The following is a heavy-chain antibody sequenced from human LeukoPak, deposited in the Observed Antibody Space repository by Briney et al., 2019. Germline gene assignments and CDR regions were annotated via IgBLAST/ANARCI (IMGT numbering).Heavy chain of an antibody. CDR1: GFTFSSYF. J-gene: IGHJ3*02. V-gene: IGHV3-74*01. D-gene: IGHD4-23*01. CDR3: TRNVRGGFDI. CDR2: ANTDGSDT. Sequence: GGSLRLSCAASGFTFSSYFMYWVRQAPGKGLVWVSRANTDGSDTAYADSVKGRFTISRDNAKNTLYLQLNSLRAEDTAIYYCTRNVRGGFDIWGQGTMVTVS.